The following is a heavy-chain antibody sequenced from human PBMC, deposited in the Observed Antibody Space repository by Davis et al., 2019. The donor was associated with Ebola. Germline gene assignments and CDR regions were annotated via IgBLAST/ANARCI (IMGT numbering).Heavy chain of an antibody. CDR3: ARDSRYGDGFDP. V-gene: IGHV4-30-2*01. D-gene: IGHD5-24*01. Sequence: SETLSLTCAVSGGSISSGGYSWSWIRQPPGKGLEWIGYIYHSGSTYYNPSLKSRVTISVDRSKNQFSLKLSSVTAADTAVYYCARDSRYGDGFDPWGQGTLVTVSS. J-gene: IGHJ5*02. CDR1: GGSISSGGYS. CDR2: IYHSGST.